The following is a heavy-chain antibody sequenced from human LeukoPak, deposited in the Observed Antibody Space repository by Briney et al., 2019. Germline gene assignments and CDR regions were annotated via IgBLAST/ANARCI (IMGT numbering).Heavy chain of an antibody. CDR3: AKDMASGRYYMVAPIL. CDR2: ISWNSGSI. Sequence: GGSLRLSCAASGFTFDDYAMHWVRQAPGKGLEWVSGISWNSGSIGYADSVKGRFTISRDNAKNYLYLQMNSLRAEDTALYYCAKDMASGRYYMVAPILWGQGTLVTVSS. V-gene: IGHV3-9*01. J-gene: IGHJ4*02. CDR1: GFTFDDYA. D-gene: IGHD1-26*01.